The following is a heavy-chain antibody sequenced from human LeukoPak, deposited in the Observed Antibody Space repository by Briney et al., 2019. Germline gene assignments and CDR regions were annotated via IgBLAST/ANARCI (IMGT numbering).Heavy chain of an antibody. J-gene: IGHJ4*02. CDR1: GYTFTSYD. V-gene: IGHV1-8*01. D-gene: IGHD6-13*01. CDR3: ARGGSSWYSQMARYY. Sequence: ASVKVSCKASGYTFTSYDINWVRQATGQGLEWIGWMNPNSGNTGYAQKFQGRVTMTRNTSISTAYMELSSLRSEDTAVYYCARGGSSWYSQMARYYWGQGTLVTVSS. CDR2: MNPNSGNT.